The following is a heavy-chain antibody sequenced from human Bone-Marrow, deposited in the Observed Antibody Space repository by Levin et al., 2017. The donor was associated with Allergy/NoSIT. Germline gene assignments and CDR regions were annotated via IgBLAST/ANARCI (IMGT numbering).Heavy chain of an antibody. CDR1: GFTFSEAW. V-gene: IGHV3-15*01. Sequence: GGSLRLSCAASGFTFSEAWMNWVRQAPGKGLEWIGRIKSKIDGGSTDYAAPVKGRFTISRDDSKNTVYLQLNSLKTEDTAVYFCSISIAAATWKYWGQGTLVTVSS. D-gene: IGHD1-26*01. J-gene: IGHJ4*02. CDR2: IKSKIDGGST. CDR3: SISIAAATWKY.